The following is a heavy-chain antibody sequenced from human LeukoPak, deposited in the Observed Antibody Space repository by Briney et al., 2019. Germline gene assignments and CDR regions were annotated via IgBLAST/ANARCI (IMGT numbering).Heavy chain of an antibody. CDR3: AKDVPSMAAPFDH. CDR1: GFIFSSYA. V-gene: IGHV3-23*01. D-gene: IGHD5-24*01. Sequence: GGSLRLSCAASGFIFSSYAMNWVRQAPGKGLEWVAVISGGGSTTIYADSVKGRFTISRDDSKKTLYLQMNSLRAEDTAVYYCAKDVPSMAAPFDHWGQGALVTVSS. J-gene: IGHJ4*02. CDR2: ISGGGSTT.